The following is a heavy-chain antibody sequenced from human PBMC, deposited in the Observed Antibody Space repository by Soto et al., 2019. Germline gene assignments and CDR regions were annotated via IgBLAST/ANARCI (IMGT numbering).Heavy chain of an antibody. Sequence: PGGSLRLSCAASGFTFSNSAINWVRQAPGKGLEWVSTISGSGTTTYYADSVQGRFTISRDNFMNRVFLQMNSLRADDTAVYHCAKENVIFGVDRPYSWFDPWGQGTLVTVSS. V-gene: IGHV3-23*01. CDR3: AKENVIFGVDRPYSWFDP. CDR2: ISGSGTTT. CDR1: GFTFSNSA. D-gene: IGHD3-3*01. J-gene: IGHJ5*02.